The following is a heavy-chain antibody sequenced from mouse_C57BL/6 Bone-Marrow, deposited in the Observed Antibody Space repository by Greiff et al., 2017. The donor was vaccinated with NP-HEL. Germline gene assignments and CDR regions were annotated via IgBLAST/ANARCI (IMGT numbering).Heavy chain of an antibody. V-gene: IGHV1-55*01. CDR2: IYPGSGST. D-gene: IGHD2-2*01. CDR1: GYTFISYW. CDR3: ATTMVTSWYFDV. J-gene: IGHJ1*03. Sequence: QVQLQQPGAELVKPGASVKMSCKASGYTFISYWITWVKQRPGQGLEWIGDIYPGSGSTNYNEKFKSKATLTVDTSSSTAYMQLSSLTSEDSAVYYCATTMVTSWYFDVWGTGTTVTVSS.